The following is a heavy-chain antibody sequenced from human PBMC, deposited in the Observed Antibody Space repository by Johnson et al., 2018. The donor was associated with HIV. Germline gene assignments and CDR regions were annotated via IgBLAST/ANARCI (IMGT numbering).Heavy chain of an antibody. V-gene: IGHV3-30*02. Sequence: QVQLVESGGGVVQPGGSLRLSCAASEFTFSSYGMHWVRQAPGKGLEWVAFIRYDGSNKYYVESVKGRFTISRDNSKNTLFLQMNSLRPEDTSVYYCAKDRYGGSYPAAFDIWGQGTVVTVSS. D-gene: IGHD1-26*01. CDR1: EFTFSSYG. J-gene: IGHJ3*02. CDR2: IRYDGSNK. CDR3: AKDRYGGSYPAAFDI.